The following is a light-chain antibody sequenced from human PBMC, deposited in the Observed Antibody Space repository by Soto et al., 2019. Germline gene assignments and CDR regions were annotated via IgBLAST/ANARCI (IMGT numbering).Light chain of an antibody. V-gene: IGKV1-5*03. CDR2: KAS. Sequence: IQMTQSPSTLSASVGDRVTITCRASQSISSWLAWYQQKPGTAPKLLIYKASSLQSGVPSRFSGSGSGTEFTLTISSLQPDDFATYYCQQYNSYSQTFGQGTKVDIK. CDR3: QQYNSYSQT. CDR1: QSISSW. J-gene: IGKJ1*01.